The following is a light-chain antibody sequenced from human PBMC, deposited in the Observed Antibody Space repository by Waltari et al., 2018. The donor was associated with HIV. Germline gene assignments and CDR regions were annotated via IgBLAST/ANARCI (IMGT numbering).Light chain of an antibody. V-gene: IGLV1-44*01. CDR3: AGWDDSVDGPV. CDR1: SSNIGSNA. J-gene: IGLJ3*02. Sequence: QSVLTQPPSASGTPGQRVTISCSGGSSNIGSNAVSWYQQLPGTAPKLLSYSDIQRPAGVPVRCSGSKSGVSASLAISGLQSEDEADYHCAGWDDSVDGPVFGGGTILTVL. CDR2: SDI.